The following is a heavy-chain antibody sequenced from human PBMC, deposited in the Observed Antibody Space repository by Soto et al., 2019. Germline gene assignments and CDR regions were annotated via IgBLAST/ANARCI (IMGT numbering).Heavy chain of an antibody. CDR1: GYTFTSYA. CDR3: AREMGRITGTKPYYCYGMDV. V-gene: IGHV1-3*01. J-gene: IGHJ6*02. CDR2: INAGNGNT. Sequence: VASVNVSCKASGYTFTSYAMHWVRQAPGQRLEWMGWINAGNGNTKDSQKFQGRVTITRDTSASTAYMELSSLRSEDTAVYYCAREMGRITGTKPYYCYGMDVWGQGTTVTVSS. D-gene: IGHD1-7*01.